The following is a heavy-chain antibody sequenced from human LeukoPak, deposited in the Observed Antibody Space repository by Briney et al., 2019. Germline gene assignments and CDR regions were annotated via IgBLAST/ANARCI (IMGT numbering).Heavy chain of an antibody. CDR1: GLTFSSYA. CDR3: ARGPLPVDTAMVTVDY. V-gene: IGHV3-30*04. J-gene: IGHJ4*02. Sequence: GGSLRLSCAASGLTFSSYAMHWVRQAPGKGLEWVAVISYDGSNKYYADSVKGRFTISRGNSKNTLYLQMNSLRAEDTAVYYCARGPLPVDTAMVTVDYWGQGTLVTVSS. D-gene: IGHD5-18*01. CDR2: ISYDGSNK.